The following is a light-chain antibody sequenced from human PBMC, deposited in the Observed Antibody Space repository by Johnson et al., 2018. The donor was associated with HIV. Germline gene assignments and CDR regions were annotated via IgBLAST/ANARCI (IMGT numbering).Light chain of an antibody. V-gene: IGLV1-51*01. CDR3: GTWESRLSAV. CDR2: DNN. CDR1: SSNIGNNY. J-gene: IGLJ1*01. Sequence: QSVLTQPPSVSAAPGQKVTISCSGSSSNIGNNYVSWYQQLPGTAPKLLIYDNNKRPSGIPDRFSGSKSDTSATLGITGLQTGDEADYYCGTWESRLSAVFGTGTKVTVL.